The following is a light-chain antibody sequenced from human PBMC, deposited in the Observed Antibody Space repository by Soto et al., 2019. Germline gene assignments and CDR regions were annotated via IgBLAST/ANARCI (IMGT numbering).Light chain of an antibody. V-gene: IGKV1-39*01. CDR2: GAT. J-gene: IGKJ1*01. CDR3: QQSYSPLRT. Sequence: DIQMTQSPSSLSASVGDRVTITCRASQSIANLVNWYQQKPGKAPNRLIYGATSLQSGLPSRFSGSGSGTDFTLTITSLQPEDSATYYCQQSYSPLRTFGQGTKVEIK. CDR1: QSIANL.